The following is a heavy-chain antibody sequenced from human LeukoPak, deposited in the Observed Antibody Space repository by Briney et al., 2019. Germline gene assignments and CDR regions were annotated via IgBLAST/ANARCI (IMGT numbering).Heavy chain of an antibody. CDR2: ISSSSSYI. CDR1: GFTLSSYS. J-gene: IGHJ4*02. CDR3: AKAPVTTCSGAYCYPFDY. V-gene: IGHV3-21*04. Sequence: PGGSLRLSCAASGFTLSSYSMNWVRQAPGKGLEWVSCISSSSSYIYYADSVKGRFTISRDSSKNTLYLQMNSLRAGDAAVYYCAKAPVTTCSGAYCYPFDYWSQGTLVTVSS. D-gene: IGHD2-15*01.